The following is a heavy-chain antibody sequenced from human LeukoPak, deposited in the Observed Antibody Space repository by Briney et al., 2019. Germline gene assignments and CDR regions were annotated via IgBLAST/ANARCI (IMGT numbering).Heavy chain of an antibody. D-gene: IGHD3-22*01. CDR3: ERGGDDSGLYFAY. CDR2: INPQSGAT. CDR1: GYSFTGFY. J-gene: IGHJ4*02. V-gene: IGHV1-2*02. Sequence: EASVKVSCKASGYSFTGFYIHWVRQAPGQGLEWMAWINPQSGATNYAQKFKGRITTTRDMSITTAYMEVTTLRSDDTAVYYCERGGDDSGLYFAYWGQGTLVTVSS.